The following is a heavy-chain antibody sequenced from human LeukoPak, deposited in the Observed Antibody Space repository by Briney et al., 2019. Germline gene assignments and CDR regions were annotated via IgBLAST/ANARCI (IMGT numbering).Heavy chain of an antibody. J-gene: IGHJ6*04. V-gene: IGHV4-30-4*01. D-gene: IGHD3-10*01. CDR2: IYYSGST. Sequence: SQTLSLTCTVSGGSISSGDYYWSWMRQPPGKGLEWIGCIYYSGSTYYNPSLKSRVTISVDTSKNQFSLKLSSVTAADTAVYYCARGDDYYGSVYGMDVWGKGTTVTVSS. CDR3: ARGDDYYGSVYGMDV. CDR1: GGSISSGDYY.